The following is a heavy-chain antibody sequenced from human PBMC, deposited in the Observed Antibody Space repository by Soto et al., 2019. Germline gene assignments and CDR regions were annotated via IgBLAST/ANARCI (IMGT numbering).Heavy chain of an antibody. CDR3: VKDFRCAH. D-gene: IGHD2-8*01. J-gene: IGHJ4*02. V-gene: IGHV3-23*01. Sequence: GGSLRLSCVASGFTFMSNAMSWVRQAPGKGLEWVSAISGDGAETYYADSVRGRVTISRDNSKNTMSLQMNSLRDEDTVLYGGVKDFRCAHWGQGTLATVSS. CDR1: GFTFMSNA. CDR2: ISGDGAET.